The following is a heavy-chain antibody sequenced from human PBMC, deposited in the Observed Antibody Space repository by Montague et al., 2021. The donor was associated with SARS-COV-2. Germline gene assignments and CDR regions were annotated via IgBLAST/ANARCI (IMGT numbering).Heavy chain of an antibody. CDR2: IYYSGST. D-gene: IGHD3-3*01. Sequence: SETLSLTCTVSGASISSYYWSWIRQPPGRGLEWIGYIYYSGSTNYNPSLKSRVTMSVDTSKHQFSLKLSSVTAAATAVYYCARAPVAHITIFGVVTSFDYWGQGTRVTVSS. V-gene: IGHV4-59*01. J-gene: IGHJ4*02. CDR1: GASISSYY. CDR3: ARAPVAHITIFGVVTSFDY.